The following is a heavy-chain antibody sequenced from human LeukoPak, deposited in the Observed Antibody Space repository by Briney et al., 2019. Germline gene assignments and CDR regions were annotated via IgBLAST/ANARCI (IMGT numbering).Heavy chain of an antibody. CDR3: AKDDSGSYYDSSGYYFDY. V-gene: IGHV3-33*06. D-gene: IGHD3-22*01. CDR2: IWYDGSNK. CDR1: GLTFSSYG. Sequence: GRSLRLSCAASGLTFSSYGMHWVRQAPGKGLEWVAVIWYDGSNKYYADSVKGRFTISRDNSENTLYLQMNSLRAEDTAVYYCAKDDSGSYYDSSGYYFDYWGQGTLVTVSS. J-gene: IGHJ4*02.